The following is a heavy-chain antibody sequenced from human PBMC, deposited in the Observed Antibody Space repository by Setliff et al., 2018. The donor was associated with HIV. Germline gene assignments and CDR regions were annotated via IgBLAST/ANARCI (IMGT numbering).Heavy chain of an antibody. J-gene: IGHJ4*02. CDR2: IYPGDSDV. D-gene: IGHD2-15*01. V-gene: IGHV5-51*01. CDR3: AREHRLCSGERCVLPDY. Sequence: PGESLKISCQASGYTFTNHWIGWVRQMPGEGLEWMAIIYPGDSDVRYNPYFQGQVTVSVDKSINTAYLQWSSLKASDTATYYCAREHRLCSGERCVLPDYWGQGTLVTVS. CDR1: GYTFTNHW.